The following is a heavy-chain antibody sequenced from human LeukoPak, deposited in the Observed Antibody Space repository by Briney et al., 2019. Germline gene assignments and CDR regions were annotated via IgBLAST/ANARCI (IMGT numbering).Heavy chain of an antibody. CDR1: GGSISSGGYS. CDR2: IHTTGNT. Sequence: SQTLSLTCTVSGGSISSGGYSWSWIRQPAGKGLEWIGRIHTTGNTNYNPSLKSRVTISVDTSKSQFSLKLSSVTAADTAVYYCARGGGYGSSWSYWGQGTLVTVSS. V-gene: IGHV4-61*02. D-gene: IGHD6-13*01. J-gene: IGHJ4*02. CDR3: ARGGGYGSSWSY.